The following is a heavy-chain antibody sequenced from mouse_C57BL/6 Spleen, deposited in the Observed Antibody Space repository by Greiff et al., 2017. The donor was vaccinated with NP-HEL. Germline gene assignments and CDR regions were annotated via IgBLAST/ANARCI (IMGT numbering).Heavy chain of an antibody. Sequence: QVQLQQSGAELVRPGASVTLSCKASGYTFTDYEMHWVKQTPVHGLEWIGAIDPETGGTAYNQKFKGKAILTADKSSSTAYMELRSLTSEDSAVYYCTRKDYRGYFDYWGQGTTLTVSS. V-gene: IGHV1-15*01. CDR2: IDPETGGT. D-gene: IGHD2-12*01. CDR3: TRKDYRGYFDY. J-gene: IGHJ2*01. CDR1: GYTFTDYE.